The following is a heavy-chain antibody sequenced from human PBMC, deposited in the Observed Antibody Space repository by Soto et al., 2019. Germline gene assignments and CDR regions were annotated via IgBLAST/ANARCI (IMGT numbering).Heavy chain of an antibody. CDR2: VYYSGST. J-gene: IGHJ4*02. Sequence: SETLSLTCTVSGGSVSSGSYYWNWIRQPPGKGLEWIGYVYYSGSTNYNPSLKSRVTISVDTSKNQFSLKLSSVTAADTAVYYCAREGGRGQFDYWGQGTLVTVSS. D-gene: IGHD3-10*01. V-gene: IGHV4-61*01. CDR3: AREGGRGQFDY. CDR1: GGSVSSGSYY.